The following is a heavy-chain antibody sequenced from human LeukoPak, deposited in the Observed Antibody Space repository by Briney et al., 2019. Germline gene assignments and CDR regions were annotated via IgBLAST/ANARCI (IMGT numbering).Heavy chain of an antibody. CDR3: ARDFRSGIMPLGY. CDR1: GFTFSSYW. Sequence: PGGSLRLSCAASGFTFSSYWMHWVRQVPGKGLVWVSRINSDGSSTTYADSVKGRFTISRDNAKNTLYLQVDSLRAEETAVYYCARDFRSGIMPLGYWGQGNLVTVSS. CDR2: INSDGSST. J-gene: IGHJ4*01. V-gene: IGHV3-74*01. D-gene: IGHD1-26*01.